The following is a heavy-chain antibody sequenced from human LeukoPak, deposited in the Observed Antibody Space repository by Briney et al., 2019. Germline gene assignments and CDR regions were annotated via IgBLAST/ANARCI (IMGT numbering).Heavy chain of an antibody. CDR3: ASAEPRGIIWYPY. CDR2: IYHSGST. CDR1: GAPISSNNW. V-gene: IGHV4-4*02. J-gene: IGHJ4*02. D-gene: IGHD6-13*01. Sequence: SSGTLSLTCAVSGAPISSNNWWWSWVRQPPGKGLEWIGEIYHSGSTNYNPSLKSRVTMSVDKSKNQFSLKLSSVTAADTAVYYCASAEPRGIIWYPYWGQGTLVTVSS.